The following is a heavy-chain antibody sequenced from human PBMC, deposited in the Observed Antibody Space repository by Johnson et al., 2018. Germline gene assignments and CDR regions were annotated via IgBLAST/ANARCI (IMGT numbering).Heavy chain of an antibody. CDR1: GFTFSSYA. Sequence: QVQLVESGGGVVQPGRSLRLSCAASGFTFSSYAMHWVRQAPGKGLEWVAIIWYEGSNKYYAASVKGRFTISSDNSENTLYLQMNSLRAEDTAGYYCARSSSERFLYYYGMDVWGQGTTVTVSS. CDR2: IWYEGSNK. J-gene: IGHJ6*02. V-gene: IGHV3-33*01. CDR3: ARSSSERFLYYYGMDV. D-gene: IGHD6-13*01.